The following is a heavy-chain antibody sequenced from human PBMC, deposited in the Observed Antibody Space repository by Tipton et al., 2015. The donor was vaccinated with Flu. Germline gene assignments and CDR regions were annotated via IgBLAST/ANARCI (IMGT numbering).Heavy chain of an antibody. V-gene: IGHV4-59*08. D-gene: IGHD1-26*01. CDR2: IYYSGST. J-gene: IGHJ6*02. CDR3: ARSRSGSYTPFDYYYGMDV. Sequence: TLSLTCTVSGDSISSYFWSWIRQSPRKGLEWIGNIYYSGSTNYNPSLKSRVTILVDTSKNQISLKVTSVTAADTAVYYCARSRSGSYTPFDYYYGMDVWGQGTTVTVSS. CDR1: GDSISSYF.